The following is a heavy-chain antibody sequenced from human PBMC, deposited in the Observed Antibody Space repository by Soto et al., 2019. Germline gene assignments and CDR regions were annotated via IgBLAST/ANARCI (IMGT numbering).Heavy chain of an antibody. CDR2: IIPIFGTA. D-gene: IGHD2-2*01. CDR1: GGTFSSYA. Sequence: GASVKVSCKASGGTFSSYAISWVRQAPGQGLEWMGGIIPIFGTANYAQKFQGRVTITADESTSTAYMELSSLRSEDTAVYYCARDIVVLVPTLRAWFDPWGQGTLVTVSS. V-gene: IGHV1-69*13. J-gene: IGHJ5*02. CDR3: ARDIVVLVPTLRAWFDP.